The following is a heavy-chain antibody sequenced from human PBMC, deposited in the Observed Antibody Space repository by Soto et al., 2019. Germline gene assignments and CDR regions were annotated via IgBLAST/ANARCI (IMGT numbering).Heavy chain of an antibody. CDR1: GFTFSSYA. D-gene: IGHD5-12*01. J-gene: IGHJ4*02. Sequence: GGSLRLSCAASGFTFSSYAMHWVRQAPGKGLEWVAVISYDGSNKYYADSVKGRFTISRDNSKNTLYLQMNSLRAEDTAVYYGARDRRWLQCFDYWGQGTLVTVSS. CDR2: ISYDGSNK. CDR3: ARDRRWLQCFDY. V-gene: IGHV3-30*04.